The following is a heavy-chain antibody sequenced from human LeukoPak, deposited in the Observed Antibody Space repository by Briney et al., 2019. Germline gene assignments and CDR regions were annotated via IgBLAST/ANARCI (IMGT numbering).Heavy chain of an antibody. D-gene: IGHD3-10*01. Sequence: SVKVSCKASGGTFSSYTISWVRQAPGQGLEWMGRIIPILGIANYAQKFQGRVTITTDESTSTAYMELSSLRSEDTAVYYCARVGSGSWSDYWGQGTLVTVSS. V-gene: IGHV1-69*16. CDR3: ARVGSGSWSDY. CDR2: IIPILGIA. CDR1: GGTFSSYT. J-gene: IGHJ4*02.